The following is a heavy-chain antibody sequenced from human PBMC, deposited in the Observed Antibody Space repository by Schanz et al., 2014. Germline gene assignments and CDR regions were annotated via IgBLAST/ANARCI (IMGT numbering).Heavy chain of an antibody. V-gene: IGHV3-23*01. J-gene: IGHJ4*02. Sequence: EVQLLESGGGLIQPGGSLRLSCAASGFIFGSSVMAWVRQAPGKGLEWVSGITGASDHIDYAESVKGRFTISRDSSKNTLFLQMNSLRTEDTAVYYCARLDPYCRSGTCSRAFDFWGQGTLVTVSS. CDR2: ITGASDHI. D-gene: IGHD2-15*01. CDR3: ARLDPYCRSGTCSRAFDF. CDR1: GFIFGSSV.